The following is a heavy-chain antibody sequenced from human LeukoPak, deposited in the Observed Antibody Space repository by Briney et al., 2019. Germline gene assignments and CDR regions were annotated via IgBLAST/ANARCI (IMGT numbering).Heavy chain of an antibody. CDR2: IYHSGST. CDR1: GGSISSSNW. J-gene: IGHJ4*02. V-gene: IGHV4-4*02. CDR3: ARGSEDQWLVRFDY. D-gene: IGHD6-19*01. Sequence: PSGTLSLTCAVSGGSISSSNWWSWVRKPPGKGLEWIGEIYHSGSTNYNPSLKSRVTISVDKSKNQFSLKLSSVTAADTAVYYCARGSEDQWLVRFDYWGQGTLVTVSS.